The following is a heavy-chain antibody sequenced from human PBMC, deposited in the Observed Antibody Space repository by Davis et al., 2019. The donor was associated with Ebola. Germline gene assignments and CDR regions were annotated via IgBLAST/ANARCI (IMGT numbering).Heavy chain of an antibody. CDR1: GFTFSDYY. CDR3: ARDQNISSWYGTRDYFDH. Sequence: PGGSLRLSCAASGFTFSDYYMSWIRKAPGKGLEWVSYMSRTGTTIHYADSVKGRFTIPRDNAKNSLYLQMNDLRAEETAVHYCARDQNISSWYGTRDYFDHWGQGTLVTVSS. D-gene: IGHD6-13*01. J-gene: IGHJ4*02. V-gene: IGHV3-11*01. CDR2: MSRTGTTI.